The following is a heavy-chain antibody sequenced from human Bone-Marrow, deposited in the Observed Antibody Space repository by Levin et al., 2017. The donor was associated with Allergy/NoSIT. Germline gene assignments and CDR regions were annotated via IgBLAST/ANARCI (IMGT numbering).Heavy chain of an antibody. D-gene: IGHD6-19*01. J-gene: IGHJ4*02. CDR1: GFTFSSYA. Sequence: GESLKISCAASGFTFSSYAMSWVRQAPGKGLEWVSAISGSGGSTYYADSVKGRFTISRDNSKNTLYLQMNSLRAEDTAVYYCARPYSSGWNFDYWGQGTLVTVSS. V-gene: IGHV3-23*01. CDR3: ARPYSSGWNFDY. CDR2: ISGSGGST.